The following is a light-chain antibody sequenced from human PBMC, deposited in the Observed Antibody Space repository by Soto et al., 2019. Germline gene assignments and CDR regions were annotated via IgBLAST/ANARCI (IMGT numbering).Light chain of an antibody. CDR1: QSVSSSN. Sequence: EIVLTQSPGTLSLSPGERATLSCRASQSVSSSNLAWYQQKPGQAPRVLIYGASSRGTGIPDRFSGSGSGTDVTLTISRLEPEDVAVYYCQQYGSSPTFGQGTKVEIK. CDR2: GAS. V-gene: IGKV3-20*01. CDR3: QQYGSSPT. J-gene: IGKJ1*01.